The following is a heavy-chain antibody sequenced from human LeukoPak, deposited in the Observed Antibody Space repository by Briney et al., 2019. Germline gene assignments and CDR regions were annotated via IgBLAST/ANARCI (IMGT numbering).Heavy chain of an antibody. CDR1: GFTFSSYG. CDR2: IRYDGSNK. J-gene: IGHJ4*02. Sequence: PGGSLRLSCAASGFTFSSYGMHWVRQAPGKGLEWVALIRYDGSNKYYADSVKGRFTISRDNSKNTLYLQMNSLRAEDTAVYYCAKDGAWLRFDDWGQGILVTVSS. CDR3: AKDGAWLRFDD. D-gene: IGHD5-12*01. V-gene: IGHV3-30*02.